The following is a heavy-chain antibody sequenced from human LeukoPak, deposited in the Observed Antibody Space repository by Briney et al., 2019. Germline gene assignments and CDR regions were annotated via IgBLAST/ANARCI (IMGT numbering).Heavy chain of an antibody. CDR3: AISREYSYGHPYYFDY. V-gene: IGHV3-21*04. D-gene: IGHD5-18*01. CDR1: GFTFSSYS. J-gene: IGHJ4*02. Sequence: GGSLRLSCAASGFTFSSYSMNWVRQAPGKGLEWVSSISRSSSYIYYVDSVKGRFTISRDNAKNSLHLQMNSLRAEDTAVYYCAISREYSYGHPYYFDYWGQGTLVTVSS. CDR2: ISRSSSYI.